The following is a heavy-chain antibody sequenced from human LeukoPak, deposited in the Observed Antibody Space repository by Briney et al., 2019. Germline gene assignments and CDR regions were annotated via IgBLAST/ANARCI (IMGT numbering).Heavy chain of an antibody. D-gene: IGHD1-26*01. CDR1: GFTFSSYA. Sequence: PGGSLRLSCAASGFTFSSYAMSWVRQAPGKGLEWVSAISGSGGSTYYADSVKGRFTISRDNSKNTLYLQMNSLRAEDTAVYYCAKAPYSGSYLGYFDYWGQGTLVTVSS. CDR2: ISGSGGST. V-gene: IGHV3-23*01. CDR3: AKAPYSGSYLGYFDY. J-gene: IGHJ4*02.